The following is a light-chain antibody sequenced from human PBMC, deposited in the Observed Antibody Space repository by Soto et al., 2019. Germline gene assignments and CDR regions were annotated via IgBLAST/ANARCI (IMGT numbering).Light chain of an antibody. Sequence: EIVLTQSPAPLSLSPGERATLSCRASQSVSSHSAWYQQKPGQAPRLLIYDASNRATGIPARFSGSGSGTDFTLTISSLEPEDFAVYYCQQRSNWPLTFGQGTRLEIK. CDR2: DAS. J-gene: IGKJ5*01. CDR1: QSVSSH. V-gene: IGKV3-11*01. CDR3: QQRSNWPLT.